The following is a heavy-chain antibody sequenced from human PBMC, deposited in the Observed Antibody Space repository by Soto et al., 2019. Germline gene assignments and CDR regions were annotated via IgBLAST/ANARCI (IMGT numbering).Heavy chain of an antibody. D-gene: IGHD6-13*01. CDR1: GFTLDDYN. CDR3: VRDGQQLVHDY. J-gene: IGHJ4*02. CDR2: MTWHGHST. V-gene: IGHV3-20*04. Sequence: EVQLVESGGGLVRPGGSLRLSCAASGFTLDDYNMNWVRQAPGKGLEWVSGMTWHGHSTGYAVSVRGRFTMSRDSARNPLYLQMKSLRDEDTAVYYCVRDGQQLVHDYWGQGTLVTVSS.